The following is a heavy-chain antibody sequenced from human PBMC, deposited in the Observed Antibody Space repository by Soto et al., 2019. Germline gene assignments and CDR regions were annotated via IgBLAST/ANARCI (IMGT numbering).Heavy chain of an antibody. Sequence: GGSLRLSCAASGFTFSSYAMSWVRQAPGKGLEWVSAISGSGGSTYYADSVKGRFTISRDNSKNTLYLQMNSLRAEDTAVYYCARSRITRLGVVITRLYYFDNWGQGTLVTVSS. D-gene: IGHD3-3*01. CDR1: GFTFSSYA. CDR3: ARSRITRLGVVITRLYYFDN. J-gene: IGHJ4*02. V-gene: IGHV3-23*01. CDR2: ISGSGGST.